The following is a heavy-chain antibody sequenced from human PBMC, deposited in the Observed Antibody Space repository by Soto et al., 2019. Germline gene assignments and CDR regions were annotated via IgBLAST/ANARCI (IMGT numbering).Heavy chain of an antibody. CDR1: GVTFRSYA. V-gene: IGHV3-30-3*01. J-gene: IGHJ1*01. CDR3: VIDIMLRNFNWFGLGPTVDH. CDR2: ISYDGSNK. D-gene: IGHD3-9*01. Sequence: GESLRHSNAASGVTFRSYAMLWVRQAPGKRLEWVAVISYDGSNKYYADSVKGRFTISRDNSKNTLYLQMNSLRAEDTAVYYWVIDIMLRNFNWFGLGPTVDHWG.